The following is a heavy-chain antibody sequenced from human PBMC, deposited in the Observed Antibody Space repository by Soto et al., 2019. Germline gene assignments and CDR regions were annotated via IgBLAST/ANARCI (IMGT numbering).Heavy chain of an antibody. V-gene: IGHV1-18*01. D-gene: IGHD2-15*01. CDR3: AMVDLFVTPTPHDV. CDR2: ISPYTGNT. Sequence: QVQLEQSGDEVKKPGASVKVSCKASGYNFVNSGITWVRQAPGQGREWLGWISPYTGNTYYATKVQGRLTLTTDTSANTAFMDLGSLTSGDTAVYYCAMVDLFVTPTPHDVWGQGTKVTVSS. J-gene: IGHJ6*02. CDR1: GYNFVNSG.